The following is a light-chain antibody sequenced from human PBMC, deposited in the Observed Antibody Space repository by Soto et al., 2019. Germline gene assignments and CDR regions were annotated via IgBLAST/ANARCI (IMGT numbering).Light chain of an antibody. Sequence: DIQMTQSPSSLSASIGDRVNITCRASQSISSHLNWYQQKPGKTPELLIYEASNLQSGVPSRFSGSGSVTDFTLTITTLQSVDFATYYCQHSYSAPYSFGQGTKLEIK. CDR2: EAS. CDR3: QHSYSAPYS. V-gene: IGKV1-39*01. J-gene: IGKJ2*03. CDR1: QSISSH.